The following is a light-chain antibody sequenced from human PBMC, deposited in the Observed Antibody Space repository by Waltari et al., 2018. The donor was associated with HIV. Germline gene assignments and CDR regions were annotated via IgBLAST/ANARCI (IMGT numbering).Light chain of an antibody. CDR2: ANN. V-gene: IGLV1-51*01. Sequence: QAVLTQPPSVAAAPGQQDTLPCSGSSPNIGNNYVHWYQQFPGKAPKVLIYANNKRPPGVPDRFSGSRSGTSATLGVAGLQTGDEADYYCGTWDTSLSAGVFGGGTKLTVL. CDR3: GTWDTSLSAGV. CDR1: SPNIGNNY. J-gene: IGLJ3*02.